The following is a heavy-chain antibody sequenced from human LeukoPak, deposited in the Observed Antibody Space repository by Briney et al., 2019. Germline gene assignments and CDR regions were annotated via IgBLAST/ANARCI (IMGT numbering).Heavy chain of an antibody. CDR2: ISDIGSI. D-gene: IGHD2-8*02. J-gene: IGHJ4*02. V-gene: IGHV4-59*08. CDR1: GGSISSYY. Sequence: SETLSLTCTVSGGSISSYYWIWIRQPPGKGLEWIAYISDIGSINYNPSPKSRVTISLDTSKNQFSLKLSSVTAADTAVYYCAGHHPRNTVDFWGQGTLVTVSS. CDR3: AGHHPRNTVDF.